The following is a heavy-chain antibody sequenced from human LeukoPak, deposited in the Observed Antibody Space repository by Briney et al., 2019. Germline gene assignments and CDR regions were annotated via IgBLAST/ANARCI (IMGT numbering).Heavy chain of an antibody. Sequence: GSLRLSCAASGFTFSNYWMSWVRQAPGKGLEWIGEINHSGSTNYNPSLKSRVTISVDTSKNQFSLKLSSVTAADTAVYYCARAGGLVVTGTFDPWGQGTLVTVSS. CDR3: ARAGGLVVTGTFDP. J-gene: IGHJ5*02. CDR1: GFTFSNYW. D-gene: IGHD3-22*01. V-gene: IGHV4-34*01. CDR2: INHSGST.